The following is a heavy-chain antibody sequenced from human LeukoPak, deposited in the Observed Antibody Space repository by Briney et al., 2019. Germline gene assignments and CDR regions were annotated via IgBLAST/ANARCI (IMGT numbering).Heavy chain of an antibody. CDR3: GRVEIGTYHGMDV. D-gene: IGHD2-2*01. V-gene: IGHV3-74*01. J-gene: IGHJ6*02. CDR1: GFTLSNYW. CDR2: IKTDGTIT. Sequence: PGGSLRLSCAASGFTLSNYWMHWVRQAPGEGLGWVSRIKTDGTITNYADSVKGRFTISRDNAKNTLYLQMNSLRVEDTAVYYWGRVEIGTYHGMDVWGQGTTVTVSS.